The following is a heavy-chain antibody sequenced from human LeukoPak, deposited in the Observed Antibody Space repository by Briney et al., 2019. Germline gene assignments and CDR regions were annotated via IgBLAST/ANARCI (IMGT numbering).Heavy chain of an antibody. CDR1: GFTFSSYW. J-gene: IGHJ6*03. Sequence: GGSLRLSCAASGFTFSSYWMSWVRQAPGKGLEWVANIKQDGSEKYYADSVKGRFTISRDNAKNSLYLQMNSLRAEDTAVYYCARVDYYGSGSPSHYYYYYMDVWGKGTTVTISS. D-gene: IGHD3-10*01. CDR3: ARVDYYGSGSPSHYYYYYMDV. V-gene: IGHV3-7*01. CDR2: IKQDGSEK.